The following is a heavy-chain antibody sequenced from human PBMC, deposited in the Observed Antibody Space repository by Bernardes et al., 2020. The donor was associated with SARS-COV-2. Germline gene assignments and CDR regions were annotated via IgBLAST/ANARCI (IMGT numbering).Heavy chain of an antibody. V-gene: IGHV3-7*01. Sequence: GGSLRLSCVASGFSFSFYWMSWVRQAPGKGLEWVANIKQDGGEKYYVDSVKGRFTISRDNAKNSLYMQMNSLRDEDTAIYYCARGLVGTEPLIRYFLDYWGQGTLVTVSS. CDR3: ARGLVGTEPLIRYFLDY. CDR1: GFSFSFYW. CDR2: IKQDGGEK. D-gene: IGHD2-2*01. J-gene: IGHJ4*02.